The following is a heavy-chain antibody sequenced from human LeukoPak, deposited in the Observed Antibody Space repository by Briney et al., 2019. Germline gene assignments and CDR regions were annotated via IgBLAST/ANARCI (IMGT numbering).Heavy chain of an antibody. J-gene: IGHJ4*02. CDR3: TRYGDYPFDY. CDR2: IRSKANSYAT. CDR1: GFTFSDSG. Sequence: GGSLRLSCAASGFTFSDSGMHWVRQASGRGLEWVGRIRSKANSYATAYAASVKGRSTISRDDSKNTAYLQMNSLKTEDTAVYYCTRYGDYPFDYWGQGTLVAVSS. D-gene: IGHD2-21*01. V-gene: IGHV3-73*01.